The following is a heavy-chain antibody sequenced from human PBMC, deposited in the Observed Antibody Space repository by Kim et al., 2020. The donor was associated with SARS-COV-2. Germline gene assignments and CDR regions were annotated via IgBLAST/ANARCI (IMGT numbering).Heavy chain of an antibody. J-gene: IGHJ4*02. CDR3: AKSPSQGHYIWQQLVFDY. V-gene: IGHV3-23*01. Sequence: KGRFTISRDNSKNTLYLQMNSLRAEDTAVYYCAKSPSQGHYIWQQLVFDYWGQGTLVTVSS. D-gene: IGHD6-13*01.